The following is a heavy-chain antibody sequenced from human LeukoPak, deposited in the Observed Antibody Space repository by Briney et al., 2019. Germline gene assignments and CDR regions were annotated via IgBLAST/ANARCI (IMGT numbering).Heavy chain of an antibody. D-gene: IGHD3-3*01. CDR2: MNPNSGNT. V-gene: IGHV1-8*01. CDR1: GYTFTSYD. Sequence: ASVNVSCKASGYTFTSYDINWVRQATGQGLEWMGWMNPNSGNTGYAQKFQGRVTMTMNTSISTACMELSSLRSEDTAVYYCARGPQLEHYDFWSGYWGIGHYYYYYGMDVWGQGTTVTVSS. CDR3: ARGPQLEHYDFWSGYWGIGHYYYYYGMDV. J-gene: IGHJ6*02.